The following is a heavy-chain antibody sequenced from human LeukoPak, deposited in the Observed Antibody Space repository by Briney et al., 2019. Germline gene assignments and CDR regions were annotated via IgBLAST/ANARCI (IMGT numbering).Heavy chain of an antibody. D-gene: IGHD2-15*01. CDR3: ARARIFQYCSGGSCSFDYYFDY. V-gene: IGHV4-39*07. CDR1: GGSISSSSYY. Sequence: PSETLSLTCTVSGGSISSSSYYWGWIRQPPGKGLEWIGSIYYSGSTYYNPSLKSRVTISVDTSKNQFSLKLSSVTAADTAVYYCARARIFQYCSGGSCSFDYYFDYWGQGTLVTVSS. J-gene: IGHJ4*02. CDR2: IYYSGST.